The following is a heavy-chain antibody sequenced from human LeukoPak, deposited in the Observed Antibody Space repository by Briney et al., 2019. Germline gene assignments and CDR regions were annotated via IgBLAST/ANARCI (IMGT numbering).Heavy chain of an antibody. V-gene: IGHV4-4*02. CDR3: ARWQTGTTGRYFDY. CDR1: GGSISSDYW. J-gene: IGHJ4*02. Sequence: SETLSLTCAVSGGSISSDYWWGWVRQPPGKGLEWIGEIYHSGSSNYNPSLKSRVTISVDKSKNQFSLKLSSVTAADTAVYYCARWQTGTTGRYFDYWGQGTLVTVSS. D-gene: IGHD4-17*01. CDR2: IYHSGSS.